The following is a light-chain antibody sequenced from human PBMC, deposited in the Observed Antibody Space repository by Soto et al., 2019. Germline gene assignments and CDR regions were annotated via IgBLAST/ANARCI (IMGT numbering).Light chain of an antibody. CDR2: DVA. J-gene: IGLJ2*01. Sequence: QSALTQPASVSGSPGQSITISCTGTSSDIGGYDYVCWYQQRPGKAPKLIIYDVANRPSGVSNRLSASKSGNTASLSISGLQAEDEADYYCSSYTSSSTVVFGGGTKLTVL. CDR1: SSDIGGYDY. V-gene: IGLV2-14*01. CDR3: SSYTSSSTVV.